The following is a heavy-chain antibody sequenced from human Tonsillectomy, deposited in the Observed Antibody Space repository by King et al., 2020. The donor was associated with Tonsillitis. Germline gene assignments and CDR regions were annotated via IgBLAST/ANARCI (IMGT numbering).Heavy chain of an antibody. Sequence: VQLVESGGGSVQPGGSLRLSCAASGFTFSNYAMNWVRQAPGKGLEWVSGVSGSGGSTYYADSVKGWFTVSRDNSNNTLFLQMNSPRAEDTAVYYCAKDLMTTVTSLNSAAIDHWGQGTLVTVSS. J-gene: IGHJ4*02. CDR3: AKDLMTTVTSLNSAAIDH. CDR1: GFTFSNYA. V-gene: IGHV3-23*04. CDR2: VSGSGGST. D-gene: IGHD4-11*01.